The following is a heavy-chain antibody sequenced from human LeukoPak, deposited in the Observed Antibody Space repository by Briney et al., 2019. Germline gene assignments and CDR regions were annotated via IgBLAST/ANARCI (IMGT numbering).Heavy chain of an antibody. V-gene: IGHV4-31*03. J-gene: IGHJ6*02. CDR3: ASCEALIMPPPYGFDV. Sequence: PSQTLSLTCTVSGGSISSGGYYWNWFRQHPGKGLEWIGYIYYSGSTFYNPSLKSRVSISVDTSKNQFSLKLTSVTAADTAVYYCASCEALIMPPPYGFDVWGQGTEVTVSS. D-gene: IGHD2-2*01. CDR2: IYYSGST. CDR1: GGSISSGGYY.